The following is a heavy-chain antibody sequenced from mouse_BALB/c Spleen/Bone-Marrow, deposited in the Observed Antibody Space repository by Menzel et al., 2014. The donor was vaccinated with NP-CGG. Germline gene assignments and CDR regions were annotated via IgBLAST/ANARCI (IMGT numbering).Heavy chain of an antibody. CDR1: GFDFXRYW. Sequence: EVKLMESGGGLVQPGGSLKLSCAASGFDFXRYWMSWVRQAPGKGLEWIGEINPDSSTINYTPSLKDKFIISRDNAKNTLYLQMNKVRPEDTALYYCARLGYYGSFAYWGQGTLVTVSA. CDR2: INPDSSTI. D-gene: IGHD1-1*02. J-gene: IGHJ3*01. V-gene: IGHV4-1*02. CDR3: ARLGYYGSFAY.